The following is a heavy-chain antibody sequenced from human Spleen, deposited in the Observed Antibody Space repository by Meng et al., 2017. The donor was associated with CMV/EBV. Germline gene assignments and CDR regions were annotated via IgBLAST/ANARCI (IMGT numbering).Heavy chain of an antibody. D-gene: IGHD1-26*01. CDR3: ARDLRIVGVVASFDP. CDR2: IYYSGST. CDR1: GGSISSNY. V-gene: IGHV4-59*01. Sequence: SETLSLTCTVSGGSISSNYWSWNRQPPGKGLEWIGYIYYSGSTNYNPSLKSRVTVSVDTSKNQFSLKLTSVTAADTAMYYCARDLRIVGVVASFDPWGQGTLVTVSS. J-gene: IGHJ5*02.